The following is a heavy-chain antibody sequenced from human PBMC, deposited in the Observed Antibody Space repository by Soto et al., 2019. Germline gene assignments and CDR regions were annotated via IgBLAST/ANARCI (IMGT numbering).Heavy chain of an antibody. J-gene: IGHJ5*02. CDR3: ARDPYYYGSGSYYGSGGEFDP. CDR2: ISAYNGNT. D-gene: IGHD3-10*01. Sequence: ASVKVSCKASGYTFTSYGISWVRQAPGQGLEWMGWISAYNGNTNYAQKLQGRVTMTTDTSTSTAYMELRSLRSDDTAVYYCARDPYYYGSGSYYGSGGEFDPWGQGTLVTVSS. V-gene: IGHV1-18*01. CDR1: GYTFTSYG.